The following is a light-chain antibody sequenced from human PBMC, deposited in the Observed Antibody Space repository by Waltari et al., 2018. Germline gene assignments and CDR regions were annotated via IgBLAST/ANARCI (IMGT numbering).Light chain of an antibody. V-gene: IGLV2-14*01. Sequence: QSALTQPASVSGSPGQPLTISCTGTNSDVGAYNNVSWYQQNPGQVPKLMIYEVSNRPSGVSNRFSGSKSGNTASLTISGLQAEDEGDYYCSSYSGTSTWVFGGGTKLTVL. CDR2: EVS. J-gene: IGLJ3*02. CDR3: SSYSGTSTWV. CDR1: NSDVGAYNN.